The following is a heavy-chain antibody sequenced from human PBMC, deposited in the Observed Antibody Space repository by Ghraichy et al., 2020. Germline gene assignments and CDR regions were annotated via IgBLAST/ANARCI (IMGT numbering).Heavy chain of an antibody. V-gene: IGHV4-34*01. J-gene: IGHJ4*02. CDR3: ARHWHGGWYNG. CDR1: GGSFSGYY. Sequence: SETLSLTCAVYGGSFSGYYWSWIRQPPGKGLEWIGEINHSGSTNYNPSLKSRVTISVDTSKNQFSLKLSSVTAADTAVYYCARHWHGGWYNGWGQGTLVTVSS. CDR2: INHSGST. D-gene: IGHD6-19*01.